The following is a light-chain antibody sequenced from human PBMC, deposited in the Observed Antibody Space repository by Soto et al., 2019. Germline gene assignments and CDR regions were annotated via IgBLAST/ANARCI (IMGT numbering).Light chain of an antibody. CDR1: SSDVGGYNY. CDR2: EVS. V-gene: IGLV2-14*01. J-gene: IGLJ1*01. CDR3: SSYTSSSTLV. Sequence: QSVLTQPASVSGSPGQSITISCTGTSSDVGGYNYVSWYQQHPRKAPKLMIYEVSNRPSGVSNRFSGSKSGNTASQTISGLPAEDEADYYCSSYTSSSTLVFGTGTKVTVL.